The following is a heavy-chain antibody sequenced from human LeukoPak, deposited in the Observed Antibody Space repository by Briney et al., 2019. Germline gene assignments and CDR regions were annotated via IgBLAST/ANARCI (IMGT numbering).Heavy chain of an antibody. V-gene: IGHV4-59*01. CDR1: GGSISSYY. CDR3: ARVGGYSSSWHLGY. CDR2: IYYTGST. Sequence: SETLSLTCTASGGSISSYYWSWIRQPPGKGLEGIGFIYYTGSTTYNSSLKSRVTISVDTSKKQFSLKLSSVTPADTAVYYCARVGGYSSSWHLGYWGQGTLVTVSS. D-gene: IGHD6-19*01. J-gene: IGHJ4*02.